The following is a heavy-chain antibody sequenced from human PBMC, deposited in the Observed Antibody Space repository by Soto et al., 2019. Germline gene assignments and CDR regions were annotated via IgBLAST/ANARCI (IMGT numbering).Heavy chain of an antibody. CDR3: VSFRGYSYGSGRYYYGMDV. J-gene: IGHJ6*02. V-gene: IGHV5-10-1*01. Sequence: GESLKISCQGSGYSFTIYCISWVRQMTGKGLEWMGRIDPSDSYTNYSPSFQGHVTISADKSISTAYLQWSSLKASDTAMYYCVSFRGYSYGSGRYYYGMDVWGQGTTVTVSS. CDR2: IDPSDSYT. CDR1: GYSFTIYC. D-gene: IGHD5-18*01.